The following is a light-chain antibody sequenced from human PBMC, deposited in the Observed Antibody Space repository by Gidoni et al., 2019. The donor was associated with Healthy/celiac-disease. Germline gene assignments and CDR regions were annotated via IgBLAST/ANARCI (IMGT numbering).Light chain of an antibody. CDR2: DAS. V-gene: IGKV3-11*01. Sequence: EILFTQFPATLSLSPGERATLSCRASQSVSSYLAWYQQKPGQAPRLLIYDASNRATGIPARFSGSGSGTDFTLTISSLEPEDFAVYYCQQRSNWPPWTFGQGTKVEIK. CDR1: QSVSSY. J-gene: IGKJ1*01. CDR3: QQRSNWPPWT.